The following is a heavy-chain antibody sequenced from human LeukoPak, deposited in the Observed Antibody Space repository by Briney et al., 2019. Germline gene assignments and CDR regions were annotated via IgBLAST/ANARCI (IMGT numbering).Heavy chain of an antibody. Sequence: PGGSLRLSCTASGFTFGDYAMSWVRQAPGKGLEWVGFIRSKAYGGTTEYAASVKGRFTISRDDSKSIAYLQMNSLKTEDTAVYYCSVWGPNVLVISGLDYYGLDVWGQGTTVTVSS. CDR1: GFTFGDYA. D-gene: IGHD3-16*01. CDR3: SVWGPNVLVISGLDYYGLDV. V-gene: IGHV3-49*04. CDR2: IRSKAYGGTT. J-gene: IGHJ6*02.